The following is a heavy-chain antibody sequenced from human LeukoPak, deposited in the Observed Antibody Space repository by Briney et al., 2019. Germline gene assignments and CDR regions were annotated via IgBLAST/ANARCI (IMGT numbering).Heavy chain of an antibody. V-gene: IGHV4-39*01. CDR1: GDSISSSSYY. J-gene: IGHJ4*02. CDR3: ARHGRRMVRGNYYFDY. Sequence: SETLSLTCTVSGDSISSSSYYWDWICQPPGKGLEWIGSIYYSGSTYYNPSLKSRVTISVDTSKNQFSLKLTSVTAADTAVYYCARHGRRMVRGNYYFDYWGQGTLVTVSS. D-gene: IGHD3-10*01. CDR2: IYYSGST.